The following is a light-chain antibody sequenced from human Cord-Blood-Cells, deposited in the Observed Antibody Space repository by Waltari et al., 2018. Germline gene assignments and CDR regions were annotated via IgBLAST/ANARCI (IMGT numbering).Light chain of an antibody. V-gene: IGLV2-11*01. CDR3: CSYAGSYTWV. J-gene: IGLJ2*01. Sequence: VSWYQQHPGKAPTLMIYDVSKRPSGVPDRFSGSKSGNTASLTISGLQAEDEADYYCCSYAGSYTWVFGGGTKLTVL. CDR2: DVS.